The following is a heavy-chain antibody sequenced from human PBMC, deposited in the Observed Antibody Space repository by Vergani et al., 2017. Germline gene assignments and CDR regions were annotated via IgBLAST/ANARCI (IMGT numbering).Heavy chain of an antibody. V-gene: IGHV3-53*04. Sequence: EVQLVESGGGLVQPGGSLRLSCAASGFTVSSNYMSWVRQAPGKGLEWVSVIYSGGSTYDADSVKGRFTISRHNSKNTLYLQMNSLRAEDTAVYYCARASLTGDLAGAFDIWGQGTMVTVSS. CDR2: IYSGGST. CDR1: GFTVSSNY. CDR3: ARASLTGDLAGAFDI. D-gene: IGHD7-27*01. J-gene: IGHJ3*02.